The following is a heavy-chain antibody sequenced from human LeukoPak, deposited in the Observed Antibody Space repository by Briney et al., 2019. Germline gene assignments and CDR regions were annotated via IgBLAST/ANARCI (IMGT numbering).Heavy chain of an antibody. Sequence: GGSLRLSCAASGFTFSSYGMHWVRQAPGKGLDWVAVISNDGSKKYYADSVKGRFTISRDNSKNTLSLQVSSLRAEDTAVYYCAKDRYSYAFEYSDSWGQGTLVTVSS. CDR1: GFTFSSYG. V-gene: IGHV3-30*18. CDR2: ISNDGSKK. CDR3: AKDRYSYAFEYSDS. J-gene: IGHJ4*02. D-gene: IGHD5-18*01.